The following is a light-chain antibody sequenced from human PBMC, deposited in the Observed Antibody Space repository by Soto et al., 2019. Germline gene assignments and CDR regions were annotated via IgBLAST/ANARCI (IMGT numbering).Light chain of an antibody. J-gene: IGKJ4*01. CDR1: QSPLHSNGNTY. V-gene: IGKV2-28*01. CDR3: MNAVQTLT. CDR2: SVS. Sequence: DIVMTQSPLSLAVTLGEPASISCRSSQSPLHSNGNTYLDWYLRKPGQSPQLLIYSVSFRASGVPDRLSGSGSDTDLKLKISRVEAEDVGVYYCMNAVQTLTFGGGTRVEIK.